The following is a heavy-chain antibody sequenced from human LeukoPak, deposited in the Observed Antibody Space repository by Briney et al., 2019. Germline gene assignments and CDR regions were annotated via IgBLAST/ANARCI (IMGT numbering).Heavy chain of an antibody. D-gene: IGHD4-17*01. J-gene: IGHJ4*02. CDR2: IYWNGGNT. V-gene: IGHV3-20*04. Sequence: GGSLRLSCAASGFTFDDYGMSWVRQPPGKGLEWVSGIYWNGGNTRYADSVKGRFSISRDNAKKSLYLQMNSLRADDTALYYCARDITMTAVTNYFDYWGQGTLVTVSS. CDR1: GFTFDDYG. CDR3: ARDITMTAVTNYFDY.